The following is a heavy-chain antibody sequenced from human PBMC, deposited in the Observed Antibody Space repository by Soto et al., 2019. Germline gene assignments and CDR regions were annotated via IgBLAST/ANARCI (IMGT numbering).Heavy chain of an antibody. CDR3: SKDAKKYNYYNHGMAV. V-gene: IGHV3-30*18. D-gene: IGHD1-1*01. CDR1: GFTFSIYG. CDR2: ISYDGSTK. J-gene: IGHJ6*02. Sequence: QVQLVESGGGVVQPGRSLRLSCAASGFTFSIYGMHWVRQAPGKGLEWVALISYDGSTKFYADSVKGRFTISRDNSKSTLNLEMNRLSAEDTDGSFCSKDAKKYNYYNHGMAVWGQGTTVTVSS.